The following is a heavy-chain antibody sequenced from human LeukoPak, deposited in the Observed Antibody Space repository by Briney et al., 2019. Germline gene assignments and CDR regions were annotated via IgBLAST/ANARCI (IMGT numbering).Heavy chain of an antibody. CDR1: GGSISSGSYY. Sequence: PSQTLSLTCTVPGGSISSGSYYWSWIRQPAGKGLEWIGRIYTSGSTNYNPSLKSRVTISVDTSKNQFSLKLSSVTAADTAVYYCARACSGGSCYSPWFDPWGQGTLVTVSS. V-gene: IGHV4-61*02. D-gene: IGHD2-15*01. CDR2: IYTSGST. CDR3: ARACSGGSCYSPWFDP. J-gene: IGHJ5*02.